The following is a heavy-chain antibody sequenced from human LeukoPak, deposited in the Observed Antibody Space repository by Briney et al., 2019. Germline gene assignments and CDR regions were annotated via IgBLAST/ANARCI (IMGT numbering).Heavy chain of an antibody. V-gene: IGHV3-23*01. J-gene: IGHJ4*02. CDR1: GFTFSSYG. D-gene: IGHD5-12*01. CDR3: TTVTGWLRFFDY. CDR2: ISGSGGST. Sequence: GGSLRLSCAASGFTFSSYGMSWVRQAPGKGLEWVSAISGSGGSTYYADSVKGRFTISRDNSKNTLYLQMNSLKTEDTAVYYCTTVTGWLRFFDYWGQGTLVTVSS.